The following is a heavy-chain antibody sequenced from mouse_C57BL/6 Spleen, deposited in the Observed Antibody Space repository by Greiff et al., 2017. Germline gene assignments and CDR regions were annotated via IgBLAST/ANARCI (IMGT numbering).Heavy chain of an antibody. J-gene: IGHJ2*01. CDR2: IYPGSGST. D-gene: IGHD2-1*01. CDR3: ARGGFYYGNYGFDY. V-gene: IGHV1-55*01. Sequence: QVQLQQPGAELVKPGASVKMSCKASGYTFTSYWITWVKQRPGQGLEWIGDIYPGSGSTNYNEKFKSKATLTVDTSSSTAYMQLSSLTSEDSAVYYCARGGFYYGNYGFDYWGQGTTRTVSS. CDR1: GYTFTSYW.